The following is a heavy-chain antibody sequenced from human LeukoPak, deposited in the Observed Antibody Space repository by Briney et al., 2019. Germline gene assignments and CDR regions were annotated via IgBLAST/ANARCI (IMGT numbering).Heavy chain of an antibody. Sequence: PSETLSLTRTVSGGSISSYYWTWIRQPPGKGLEWIGYIYYSGSTNYNPSLKSRVTISVDTSKNQFSLKLSSVTAADTAVYYCARHGGAYGDYWYYFDYWGQGTLVTVSS. CDR2: IYYSGST. V-gene: IGHV4-59*08. D-gene: IGHD4-17*01. CDR3: ARHGGAYGDYWYYFDY. J-gene: IGHJ4*02. CDR1: GGSISSYY.